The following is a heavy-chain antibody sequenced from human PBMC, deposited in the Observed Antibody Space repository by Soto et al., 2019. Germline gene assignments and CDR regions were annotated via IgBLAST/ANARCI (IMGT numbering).Heavy chain of an antibody. J-gene: IGHJ3*02. Sequence: QLHLVQSGAVVKKPGASVTVSCSASGYPVTAYYMHWVRQGPGRGLEWMGGINPATGAAKYTQTFQGRGTMTRDTSTSTVFMDLSGLTSEDTAVFYGARGGGVGVAGSAAFDMWGQGTVVTVSS. CDR3: ARGGGVGVAGSAAFDM. CDR2: INPATGAA. CDR1: GYPVTAYY. V-gene: IGHV1-2*02. D-gene: IGHD3-3*01.